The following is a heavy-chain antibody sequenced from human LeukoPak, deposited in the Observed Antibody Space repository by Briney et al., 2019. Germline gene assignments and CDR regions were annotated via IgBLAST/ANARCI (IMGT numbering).Heavy chain of an antibody. V-gene: IGHV1-2*02. J-gene: IGHJ6*03. Sequence: GASVKVSCKASGYTFTSYYMHWVRQAPGQGLEWMGWINPNSGGTNYAQKFQGRVTITRNTSISTAYMELSSLRSEDTAVYYCARGHEGYYYYYYMDVWGKGTTVTVSS. CDR1: GYTFTSYY. CDR2: INPNSGGT. CDR3: ARGHEGYYYYYYMDV.